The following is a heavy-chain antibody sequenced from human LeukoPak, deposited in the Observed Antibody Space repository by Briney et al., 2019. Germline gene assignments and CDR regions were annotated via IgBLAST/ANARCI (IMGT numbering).Heavy chain of an antibody. CDR3: AKDLDYDILTGYDLEPFDY. V-gene: IGHV3-30-3*02. CDR1: GFTFRDFA. D-gene: IGHD3-9*01. Sequence: GGSLRLSCAASGFTFRDFAMYWVRQAPGKGLDWVAVISYDGINEYYADSVKGRFTISRDNSKNTLYLQMNSLRAEDTAVYYCAKDLDYDILTGYDLEPFDYWGQGTLVTVSS. CDR2: ISYDGINE. J-gene: IGHJ4*02.